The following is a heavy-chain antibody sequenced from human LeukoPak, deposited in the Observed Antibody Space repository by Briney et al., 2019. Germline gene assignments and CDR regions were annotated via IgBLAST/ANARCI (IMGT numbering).Heavy chain of an antibody. CDR1: GYTFTGYY. CDR2: INPNSGGT. V-gene: IGHV1-2*06. D-gene: IGHD3-22*01. J-gene: IGHJ4*02. Sequence: ASVKVSCKASGYTFTGYYMHWVRQAPGQGLEWMGRINPNSGGTNYAQKFQGRVTMTRDTSISTAYMELSRLRSDDTAVYYCARGGVVVIRDFDYWGQGTLVTVSS. CDR3: ARGGVVVIRDFDY.